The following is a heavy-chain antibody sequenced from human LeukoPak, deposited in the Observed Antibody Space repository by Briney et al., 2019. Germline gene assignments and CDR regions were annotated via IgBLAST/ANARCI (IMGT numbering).Heavy chain of an antibody. J-gene: IGHJ4*02. V-gene: IGHV1-8*01. CDR1: GYTFTSYD. CDR3: ARGLGRSNGPGRNFGY. CDR2: MNPNSGNT. Sequence: GASVKVSCKASGYTFTSYDINWVRQATGQGLEWMGWMNPNSGNTGYVEKFQGRVTMTRDTSTSTAYMELSSLRSDDTAVYYCARGLGRSNGPGRNFGYWGQGTLVTVSS. D-gene: IGHD2-8*01.